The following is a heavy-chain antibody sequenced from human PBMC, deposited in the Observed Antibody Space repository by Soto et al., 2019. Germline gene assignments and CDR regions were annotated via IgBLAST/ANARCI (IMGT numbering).Heavy chain of an antibody. J-gene: IGHJ4*02. D-gene: IGHD1-26*01. CDR3: AREGGIVGATAADY. CDR2: IYYSGST. Sequence: QVQLQESGPGLVKPSQTLSLTCTVSGGSISSGGYYWSWIRQHPGKGLEWIGYIYYSGSTYYNPSSRSRVTISVDTAKNQFSLKLSAVTAADTAEYYCAREGGIVGATAADYWGQGTLVTVSS. V-gene: IGHV4-31*03. CDR1: GGSISSGGYY.